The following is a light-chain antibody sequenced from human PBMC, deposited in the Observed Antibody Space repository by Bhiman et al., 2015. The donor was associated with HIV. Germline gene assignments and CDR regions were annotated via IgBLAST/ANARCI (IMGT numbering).Light chain of an antibody. CDR1: DSDIGINS. J-gene: IGLJ3*02. V-gene: IGLV1-44*01. Sequence: QSVLTQSPSVSGTPGQRVTIFCSGSDSDIGINSVSWYQQLPGTAPKLLIYGNVLRPXRVPDRFSGSKSGTSASLAISGLQAEDEATYFCASWDDSLNGPLFGGGTKLTVL. CDR2: GNV. CDR3: ASWDDSLNGPL.